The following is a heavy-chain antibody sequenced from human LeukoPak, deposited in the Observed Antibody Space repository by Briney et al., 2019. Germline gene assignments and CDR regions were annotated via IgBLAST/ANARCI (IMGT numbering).Heavy chain of an antibody. V-gene: IGHV1-2*02. CDR3: ARDIQLWYKDYYYYYGMDV. CDR2: INPNSGGT. D-gene: IGHD5-18*01. J-gene: IGHJ6*02. CDR1: GYTFTGYY. Sequence: GASVKVSCKASGYTFTGYYMHWVRQAPGQGLEWMGWINPNSGGTNYAQKFQGRVTMTRDTSISTAYMELSRLRSDDTAVYYCARDIQLWYKDYYYYYGMDVWGQGTTVTVSS.